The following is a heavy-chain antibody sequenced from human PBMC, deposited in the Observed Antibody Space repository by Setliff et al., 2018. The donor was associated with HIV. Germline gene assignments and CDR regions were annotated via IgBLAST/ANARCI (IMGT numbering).Heavy chain of an antibody. Sequence: SETLSLTCTVSGGSISSSSYYWGWIRQPPGKGLEWIGSIYYSGSTYYNPSLKSRVTISVDTSKNQFSLKLSSVTAADTAVYYCARRYYYYYMDVWGKGTTVTVSS. CDR2: IYYSGST. CDR1: GGSISSSSYY. V-gene: IGHV4-39*01. CDR3: ARRYYYYYMDV. J-gene: IGHJ6*03.